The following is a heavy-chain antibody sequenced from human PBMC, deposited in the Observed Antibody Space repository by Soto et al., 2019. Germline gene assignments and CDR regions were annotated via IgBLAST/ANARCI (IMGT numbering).Heavy chain of an antibody. Sequence: QVQLVQSGAEMKKPGSSVKVSCPSSGGTFNTYAMNWVRQAPGQGPEWMGDISPMFGAANYAPKFQGRVTINADESTGTSYMQLSSLTSEDTALYFCAREVQVHTPAFVYWGQGTLVTVSS. V-gene: IGHV1-69*19. J-gene: IGHJ4*02. CDR1: GGTFNTYA. CDR3: AREVQVHTPAFVY. D-gene: IGHD3-10*01. CDR2: ISPMFGAA.